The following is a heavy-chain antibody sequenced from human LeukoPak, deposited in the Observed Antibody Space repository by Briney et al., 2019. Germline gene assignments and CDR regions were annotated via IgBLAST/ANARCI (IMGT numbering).Heavy chain of an antibody. CDR2: IYYSGST. CDR3: ARSDYGSGLGP. J-gene: IGHJ5*02. V-gene: IGHV4-59*01. CDR1: GGSISSYY. Sequence: SETLSLTCTVSGGSISSYYWSWIRQPPGKGLEWIGYIYYSGSTNYNPSLKSRVTISVDTSKNQFSLKLSSVTAAVTAVYYCARSDYGSGLGPWGQGTLVTVSS. D-gene: IGHD3-10*01.